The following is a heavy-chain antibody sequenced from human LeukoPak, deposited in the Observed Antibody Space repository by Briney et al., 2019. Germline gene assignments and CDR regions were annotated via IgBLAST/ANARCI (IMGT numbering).Heavy chain of an antibody. V-gene: IGHV5-51*01. CDR3: AREGAASGLDY. J-gene: IGHJ4*02. CDR2: IYPGESDT. D-gene: IGHD6-13*01. Sequence: GESLKISCKGSGYGFTNYWIGWVRPMPGKGLEWMGIIYPGESDTRYSPSFQGQVTISADRSISTAYLQWSSLEASDTAIYYCAREGAASGLDYWGQGTLVTVSS. CDR1: GYGFTNYW.